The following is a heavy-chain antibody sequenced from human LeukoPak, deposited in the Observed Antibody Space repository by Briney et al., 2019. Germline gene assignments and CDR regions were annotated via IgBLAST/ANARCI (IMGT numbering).Heavy chain of an antibody. CDR3: ARDAITMRTVVINEDYFDY. V-gene: IGHV3-48*03. J-gene: IGHJ4*02. CDR1: GFTFSNYE. Sequence: PGGSLRLSCGASGFTFSNYEMNWVRQAPGKGLEWVSYINSGGFTIYYADSVKGRFTISRDNAKNSLYLQMNSLRVEDTAVYYCARDAITMRTVVINEDYFDYWGQGTLVTVSS. CDR2: INSGGFTI. D-gene: IGHD3-22*01.